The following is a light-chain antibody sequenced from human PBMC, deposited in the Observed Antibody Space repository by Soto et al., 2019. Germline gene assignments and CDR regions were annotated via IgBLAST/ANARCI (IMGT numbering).Light chain of an antibody. CDR1: QSISGS. CDR2: EAS. Sequence: DIQMTQSPSTLSASVGDRVTITCRASQSISGSLAWYQQKAGKAPKLLIYEASNLKSGVPSRFSGSGSGTESTLTISKLQHDDSASYYCQQYKGYWTFGQGTRVEIK. CDR3: QQYKGYWT. J-gene: IGKJ1*01. V-gene: IGKV1-5*03.